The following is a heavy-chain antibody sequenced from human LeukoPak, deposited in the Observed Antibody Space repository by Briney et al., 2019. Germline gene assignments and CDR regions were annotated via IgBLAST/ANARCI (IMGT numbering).Heavy chain of an antibody. D-gene: IGHD3-3*01. V-gene: IGHV3-23*01. Sequence: GGSLRLSCAAYGFTFSSYAMSWVRQAPGKGLEWVSAISGSGGSTYYADSVKGRFTISRDNSKNTLYLQMNSLRAEDTAVYYCAKVLYRGYDFWSGSLFDYWGQGTLVTVSS. J-gene: IGHJ4*02. CDR3: AKVLYRGYDFWSGSLFDY. CDR1: GFTFSSYA. CDR2: ISGSGGST.